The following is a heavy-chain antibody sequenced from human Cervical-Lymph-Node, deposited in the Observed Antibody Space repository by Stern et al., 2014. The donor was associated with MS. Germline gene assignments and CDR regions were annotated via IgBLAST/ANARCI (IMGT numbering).Heavy chain of an antibody. Sequence: QVQLVQSGSELKKPGASVRVSCKTSGYTFTHYPINWVRQAPGQGLELMGWINTNTGNSTYAQGFTGRFVFSLDTSVSTAYLQISSLKAEDTAVYYCARDFVDTAMVTRSDYFDFWGQGTLVTVSS. CDR1: GYTFTHYP. CDR2: INTNTGNS. V-gene: IGHV7-4-1*02. J-gene: IGHJ4*02. D-gene: IGHD5-18*01. CDR3: ARDFVDTAMVTRSDYFDF.